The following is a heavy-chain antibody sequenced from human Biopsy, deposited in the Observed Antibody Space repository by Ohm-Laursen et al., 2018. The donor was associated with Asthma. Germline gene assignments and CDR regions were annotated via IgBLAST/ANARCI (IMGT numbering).Heavy chain of an antibody. V-gene: IGHV3-23*01. CDR1: EFPFSSYA. J-gene: IGHJ6*02. CDR3: AKDKGGAANSYQYGMDV. Sequence: LRLSCTASEFPFSSYAMNWVRQAPGKGLEWVSSISGNGDNTHYSDSVQGRFIISRDNSKNTLYLQMNSLRVEDTAIYFCAKDKGGAANSYQYGMDVWGQGTTVTVSS. D-gene: IGHD1-26*01. CDR2: ISGNGDNT.